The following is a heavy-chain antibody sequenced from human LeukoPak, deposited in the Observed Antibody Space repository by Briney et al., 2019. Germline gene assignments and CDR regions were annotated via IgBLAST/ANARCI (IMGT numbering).Heavy chain of an antibody. CDR2: IIRIFGTA. V-gene: IGHV1-69*13. CDR1: GGTVIIYG. Sequence: VTVSFKGSGGTVIIYGISWVRQGRGQGLERMGGIIRIFGTANYTEKFQGRVTITADEATSTAYMEVSRLRSEDTAVYYFARAGATYYYDSRGYYLIVYWGQGTLVTVSS. CDR3: ARAGATYYYDSRGYYLIVY. D-gene: IGHD3-22*01. J-gene: IGHJ4*02.